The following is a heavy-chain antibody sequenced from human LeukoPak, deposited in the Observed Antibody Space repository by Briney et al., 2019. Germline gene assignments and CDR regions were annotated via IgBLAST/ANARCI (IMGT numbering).Heavy chain of an antibody. Sequence: GASVKVSCKASGGTFSSYAISWVRQAPGQGLEWMGRIIPILGIANYAQKFQGRVTMTTDTSTSTAYMELRSLRSDDTAVYYCAREAGGRYDYWGQGTLVTVSS. CDR2: IIPILGIA. J-gene: IGHJ4*02. V-gene: IGHV1-69*04. CDR1: GGTFSSYA. CDR3: AREAGGRYDY. D-gene: IGHD3-16*01.